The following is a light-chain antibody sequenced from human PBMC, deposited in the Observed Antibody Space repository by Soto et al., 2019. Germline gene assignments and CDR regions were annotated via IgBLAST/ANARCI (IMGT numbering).Light chain of an antibody. CDR3: XQYNNWPPWT. J-gene: IGKJ1*01. CDR2: GAS. CDR1: QSVSSN. Sequence: EIVMTQSPATLSVSPGERATLSCRASQSVSSNLAWYQQKPGQAPRLLIYGASTRATGIPARFSGSGSGTXXXXXXXXXXSEDFAVYYXXQYNNWPPWTFGQGTKVEIK. V-gene: IGKV3-15*01.